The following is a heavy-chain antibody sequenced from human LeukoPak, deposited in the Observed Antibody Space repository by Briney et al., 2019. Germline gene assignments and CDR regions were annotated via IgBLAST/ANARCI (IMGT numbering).Heavy chain of an antibody. Sequence: GGSLRLSCAASGFTFSSYAMSWVRQAPGKGLECVSAISASGGSTYYADSVKGRFTISRDNSKNTLYLQMNSLRAEDTAVYYCAKGGRSTSSPDYYYYYGMDVWGQGTTVTVSS. J-gene: IGHJ6*02. CDR1: GFTFSSYA. CDR2: ISASGGST. CDR3: AKGGRSTSSPDYYYYYGMDV. D-gene: IGHD2-2*01. V-gene: IGHV3-23*01.